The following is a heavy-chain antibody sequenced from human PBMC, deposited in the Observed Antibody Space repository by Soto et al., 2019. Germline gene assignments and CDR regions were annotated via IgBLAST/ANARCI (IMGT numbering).Heavy chain of an antibody. Sequence: ASVKVSCKASGYTFTSYGISWVRQAPGQGLEWMGLISAYNGNTNYAQKLQGRVTMTTDTSISTAYMELSRLRSDDTAVYYCARELNQEMATIGSAFDVGGQGTTVTVSS. CDR2: ISAYNGNT. V-gene: IGHV1-18*04. CDR1: GYTFTSYG. CDR3: ARELNQEMATIGSAFDV. J-gene: IGHJ3*01. D-gene: IGHD2-2*01.